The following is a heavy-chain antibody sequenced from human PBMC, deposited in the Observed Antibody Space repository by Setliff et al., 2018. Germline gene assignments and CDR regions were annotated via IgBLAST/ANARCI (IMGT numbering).Heavy chain of an antibody. CDR3: ARDLRYCSGGTCYSAFDF. V-gene: IGHV4-61*02. D-gene: IGHD2-15*01. Sequence: SETLSLTCTVSGGSISSGSYYWSWIRQPAGKGLEWIGRIYSSGSTDYNRSLKSRLTISVDTSKNQFSLRLSSVTAADTAVYYCARDLRYCSGGTCYSAFDFWGQGTLVTISS. CDR2: IYSSGST. CDR1: GGSISSGSYY. J-gene: IGHJ4*02.